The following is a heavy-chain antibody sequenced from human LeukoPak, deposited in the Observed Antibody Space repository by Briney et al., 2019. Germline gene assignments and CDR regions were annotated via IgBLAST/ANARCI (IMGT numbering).Heavy chain of an antibody. Sequence: SETLSLTCTVSNYSINSGYYWGWIRQPPGKGLEWIGSSFHSGSTYYNPSLKSRVTISIDTSKNQFSLKLSSVTAADTAVYYCPRDDGYYGSGSYYPPTFDYWGQGTLVTVSS. CDR2: SFHSGST. D-gene: IGHD3-10*01. CDR3: PRDDGYYGSGSYYPPTFDY. V-gene: IGHV4-38-2*02. J-gene: IGHJ4*02. CDR1: NYSINSGYY.